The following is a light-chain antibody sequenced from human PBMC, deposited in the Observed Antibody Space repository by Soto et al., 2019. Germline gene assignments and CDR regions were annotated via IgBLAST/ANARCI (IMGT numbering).Light chain of an antibody. CDR1: ENIYTN. Sequence: EIVMTQSPATLSVSPGERATLSFMASENIYTNLACYQQKPGQAPRLLFYGASTRATGPPARFSGTGSGTEFTLTINSLQAEDSAVYYCQQYYNWPRTFGQGTRLEIK. CDR2: GAS. CDR3: QQYYNWPRT. V-gene: IGKV3-15*01. J-gene: IGKJ5*01.